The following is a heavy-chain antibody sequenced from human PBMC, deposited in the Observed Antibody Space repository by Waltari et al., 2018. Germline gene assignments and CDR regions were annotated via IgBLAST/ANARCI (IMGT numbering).Heavy chain of an antibody. CDR3: ARVIAAAGIRYYYYYYMDV. D-gene: IGHD6-13*01. CDR1: GLTFSSYA. CDR2: IYTSGST. V-gene: IGHV4-4*07. Sequence: VQLLESGGGLVQPGGSLRLSCAASGLTFSSYALSWIRPPAGKGLEWIGRIYTSGSTNYNPSLKSRVIMSVDTSKNQFSLKLSSVTAADTAVYYCARVIAAAGIRYYYYYYMDVWGKGTTVTVSS. J-gene: IGHJ6*03.